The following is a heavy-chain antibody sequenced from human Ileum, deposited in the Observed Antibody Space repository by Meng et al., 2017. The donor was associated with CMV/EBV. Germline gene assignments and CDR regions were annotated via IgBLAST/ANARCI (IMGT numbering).Heavy chain of an antibody. D-gene: IGHD3-10*01. CDR1: GGALTSYY. CDR2: IHPTGTT. Sequence: QLQLQESGPGLLQPSDTLSLTWTVTGGALTSYYWTWIRQPAGKGLEWIGRIHPTGTTDDNPSLRSRVSMSLDKSKNQFSLKLTSVTAADTAVYYCARAAARGVPVDLWGQGTLVTVSS. V-gene: IGHV4-4*07. J-gene: IGHJ5*02. CDR3: ARAAARGVPVDL.